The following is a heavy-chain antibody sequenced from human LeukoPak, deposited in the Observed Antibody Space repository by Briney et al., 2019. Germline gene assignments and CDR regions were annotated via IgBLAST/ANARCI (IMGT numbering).Heavy chain of an antibody. D-gene: IGHD2-15*01. V-gene: IGHV4-4*07. CDR3: ARDPGYCSGGSCYWDYYYYYYMDV. Sequence: SETLSLTCTVSGGSISSYYWSWIRQPAGKGLEWIGRIYTSGSTNYSPSLKSRVTMSVDTSKNQFSLKPSSVTAADTAVYYCARDPGYCSGGSCYWDYYYYYYMDVWGKGATATVSS. J-gene: IGHJ6*03. CDR1: GGSISSYY. CDR2: IYTSGST.